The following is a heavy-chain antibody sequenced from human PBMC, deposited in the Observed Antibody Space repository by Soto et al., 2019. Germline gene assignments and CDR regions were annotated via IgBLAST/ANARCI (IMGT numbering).Heavy chain of an antibody. J-gene: IGHJ5*02. D-gene: IGHD3-10*01. CDR2: IYYSGST. CDR3: ARDPGSGSYYGWFDP. CDR1: GCSISRYY. Sequence: NPSETLSLTCTVSGCSISRYYWNWIRQPPGKGLEWIGYIYYSGSTNYNPSLKSRVTISVDTSKNQFSLKLSSVTAADTAVYYCARDPGSGSYYGWFDPWGQGTLVTVSS. V-gene: IGHV4-59*01.